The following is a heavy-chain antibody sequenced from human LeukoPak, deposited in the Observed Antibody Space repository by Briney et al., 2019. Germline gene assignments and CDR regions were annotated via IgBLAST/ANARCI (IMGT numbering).Heavy chain of an antibody. J-gene: IGHJ3*02. CDR3: ARDGSYYDSREDAFDI. V-gene: IGHV3-21*01. D-gene: IGHD3-22*01. Sequence: GGSLRLSCAASGFTFSTYSMNWVRQAPGKGLEWVSSIGSSSTYIFYADSVKGRFTISRDNAKNSLYLQMNSLRAEDTAVYYCARDGSYYDSREDAFDIWGQGTMVTVSS. CDR1: GFTFSTYS. CDR2: IGSSSTYI.